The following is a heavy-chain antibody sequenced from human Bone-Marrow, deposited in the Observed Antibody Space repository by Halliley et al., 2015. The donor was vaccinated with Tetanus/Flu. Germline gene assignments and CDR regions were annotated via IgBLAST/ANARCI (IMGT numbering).Heavy chain of an antibody. Sequence: TLSLTCSVSGGSISGYYWSWLRQPPGKGLEWIAYIYYDGSTNSNPSLKSRVTISLDTSRNQLSLKLSSVTAADSAVYYCARGYCGCESCFPPDYWGQGTLVPVSS. CDR1: GGSISGYY. V-gene: IGHV4-59*01. J-gene: IGHJ4*02. D-gene: IGHD2-15*01. CDR2: IYYDGST. CDR3: ARGYCGCESCFPPDY.